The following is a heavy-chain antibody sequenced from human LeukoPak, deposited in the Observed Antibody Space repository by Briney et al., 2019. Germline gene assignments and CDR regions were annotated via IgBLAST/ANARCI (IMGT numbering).Heavy chain of an antibody. D-gene: IGHD3-22*01. CDR3: ARDQYYDSKGWFDP. J-gene: IGHJ5*02. Sequence: GASVKVSCKASGYTFTGYYMHWVRQAPGQGLEWMGGIIPIFGTANYAQKFQGRVTITADKSTSTAYMELSSLRSDDTAVYYCARDQYYDSKGWFDPWGQGTLVTVSS. CDR1: GYTFTGYY. CDR2: IIPIFGTA. V-gene: IGHV1-69*06.